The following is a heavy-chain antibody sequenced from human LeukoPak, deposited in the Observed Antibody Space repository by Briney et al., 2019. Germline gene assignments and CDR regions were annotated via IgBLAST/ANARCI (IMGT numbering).Heavy chain of an antibody. Sequence: ASVKVSCKASGYTFTSYDINWVRQATGQGLEWMGWMNPNSGNTGYAQKSQGRVTMTRNTSISTAYMELSSLRSEDTAVYYCARCGLLWFGESYGMDVWGQGTTVTVSS. D-gene: IGHD3-10*01. V-gene: IGHV1-8*01. CDR3: ARCGLLWFGESYGMDV. CDR2: MNPNSGNT. J-gene: IGHJ6*02. CDR1: GYTFTSYD.